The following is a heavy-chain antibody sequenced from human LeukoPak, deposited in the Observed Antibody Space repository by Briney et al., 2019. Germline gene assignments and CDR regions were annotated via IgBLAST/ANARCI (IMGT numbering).Heavy chain of an antibody. J-gene: IGHJ4*02. Sequence: GGSLRLSCAASGFTVSRNYMTWVRQAPGKGLEWVSLIYSGGSTYYADSVKGRFTISRDNSKNTLYLQMNSLRAEDTAVYHCARSAGIAATIVLGYWGQGTLVTVSS. D-gene: IGHD5-12*01. CDR1: GFTVSRNY. CDR2: IYSGGST. V-gene: IGHV3-66*01. CDR3: ARSAGIAATIVLGY.